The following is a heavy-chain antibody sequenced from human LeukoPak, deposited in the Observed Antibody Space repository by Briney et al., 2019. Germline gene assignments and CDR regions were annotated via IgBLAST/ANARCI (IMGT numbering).Heavy chain of an antibody. CDR2: ISSSGSSI. V-gene: IGHV3-11*01. CDR3: ARSQGVDSSGSQPYDAFDI. Sequence: GGSLRLSCAASGFTFSDYYMSWIRQAPGKGLEWVSYISSSGSSISHADSVKGRFTISRDNAKNSLYLQMNSLRAEDTAVYYCARSQGVDSSGSQPYDAFDIWGQGTMVTVSS. J-gene: IGHJ3*02. D-gene: IGHD3-22*01. CDR1: GFTFSDYY.